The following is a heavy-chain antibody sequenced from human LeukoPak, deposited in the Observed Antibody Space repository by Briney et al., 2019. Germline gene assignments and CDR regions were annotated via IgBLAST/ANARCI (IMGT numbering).Heavy chain of an antibody. CDR3: ARDKQPGDY. CDR1: GGSISSSSYY. J-gene: IGHJ4*02. Sequence: PSETQSLTCAVSGGSISSSSYYWGWIPRPPGKGLEWIGSVYYSGGTYSNPSLQSRVTISVDTSKNQFSLKLTSLTAADTAVYYCARDKQPGDYWGQGTLVTVSS. D-gene: IGHD5-18*01. CDR2: VYYSGGT. V-gene: IGHV4-39*07.